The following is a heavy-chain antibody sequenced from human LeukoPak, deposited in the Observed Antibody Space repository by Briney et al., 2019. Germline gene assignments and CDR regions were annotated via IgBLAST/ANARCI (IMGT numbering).Heavy chain of an antibody. Sequence: PSETLSLTCTVSGGSISSYYWSWILQPPGKGLEWIGYIYYSGSTNYNPSLKSRVTISVDTSKNQFSLKLSSVTAADTAVYYCARGYYDSSGYSFDYWGQGTLVTVSS. CDR2: IYYSGST. V-gene: IGHV4-59*01. J-gene: IGHJ4*02. CDR3: ARGYYDSSGYSFDY. CDR1: GGSISSYY. D-gene: IGHD3-22*01.